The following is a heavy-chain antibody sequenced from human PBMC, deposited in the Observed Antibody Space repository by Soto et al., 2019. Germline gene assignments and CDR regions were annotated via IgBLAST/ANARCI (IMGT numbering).Heavy chain of an antibody. D-gene: IGHD2-21*02. J-gene: IGHJ4*02. CDR1: GDSVSSNSAA. CDR2: TYYRSKWYN. CDR3: ARGSDSSFDY. V-gene: IGHV6-1*01. Sequence: SQTLSLTCAISGDSVSSNSAAWNWIRQSPARGLEWLGRTYYRSKWYNDYAVSMKSRISINPDTSKDQFSLQLNSVTPEDTAVYYCARGSDSSFDYWGQGSLVTVSS.